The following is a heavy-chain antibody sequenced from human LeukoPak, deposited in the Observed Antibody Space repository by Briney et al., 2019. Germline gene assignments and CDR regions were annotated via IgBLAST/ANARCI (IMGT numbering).Heavy chain of an antibody. J-gene: IGHJ4*02. CDR2: INHSGST. CDR3: ARGGQRVKRITMVLGVCYEY. CDR1: GGSFSGYY. V-gene: IGHV4-34*01. Sequence: PSETLSLTCAVYGGSFSGYYWSWIRQPPGKGLEWIGEINHSGSTNYNPSLKSRVTISVDTSKNQFSLKLSSVTAADTAVYYCARGGQRVKRITMVLGVCYEYWGQGTLVTVPS. D-gene: IGHD3-10*01.